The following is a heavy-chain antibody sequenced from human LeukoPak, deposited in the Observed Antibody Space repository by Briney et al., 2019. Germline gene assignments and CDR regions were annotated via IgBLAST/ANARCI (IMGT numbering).Heavy chain of an antibody. D-gene: IGHD2-15*01. V-gene: IGHV3-49*03. J-gene: IGHJ4*02. CDR1: GFTFGDYA. CDR2: IRSKAYGGTT. CDR3: TRAPSAYCSGGSCPRDY. Sequence: GGSLRLSCTASGFTFGDYAMSWFRQAPGKGLEWVGFIRSKAYGGTTEYAASVKGRFIISRDDSKSIAYLQMNSLKTEDTAVYYCTRAPSAYCSGGSCPRDYWGQGTLVTVSS.